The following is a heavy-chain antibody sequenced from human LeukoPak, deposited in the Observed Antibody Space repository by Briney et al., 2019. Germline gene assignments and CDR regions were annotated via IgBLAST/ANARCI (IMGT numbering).Heavy chain of an antibody. CDR3: ARGDSSVGLNY. CDR1: GGSISSSSYY. V-gene: IGHV4-39*01. J-gene: IGHJ4*02. Sequence: SETLSLTCTVSGGSISSSSYYWGWIRQPPGKGLEWIGGIFYSGSTYYNPSLESRVTISVDTSKNQFSLKLSSMTAADTAVYYCARGDSSVGLNYWGQGTLVTVSS. D-gene: IGHD1-26*01. CDR2: IFYSGST.